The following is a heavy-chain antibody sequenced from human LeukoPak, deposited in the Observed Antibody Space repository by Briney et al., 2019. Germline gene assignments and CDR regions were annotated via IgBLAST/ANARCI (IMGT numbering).Heavy chain of an antibody. Sequence: PSETLSLTCTVSGGSISSGGYYWSWIRQPPGKGLEWIGYIYYSGSTNYNPSLKSRVTISVDTSKNQFSLKLSSVTAADTAVYYCARGIYSNYVSGDYYYYMDVWGKGTTVTVSS. J-gene: IGHJ6*03. CDR2: IYYSGST. D-gene: IGHD4-11*01. CDR1: GGSISSGGYY. V-gene: IGHV4-61*08. CDR3: ARGIYSNYVSGDYYYYMDV.